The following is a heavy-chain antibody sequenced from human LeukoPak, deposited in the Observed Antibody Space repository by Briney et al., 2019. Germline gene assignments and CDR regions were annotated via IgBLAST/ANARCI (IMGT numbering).Heavy chain of an antibody. J-gene: IGHJ4*02. V-gene: IGHV4-4*07. CDR3: ARDSADILTGFFEQ. CDR1: GGSISNYW. CDR2: IYSSGSS. Sequence: PSETLSLTCTVSGGSISNYWWSWIRQPAGKGLEWIGRIYSSGSSNYNLALESRVTISVDKLKNQFSLKLSSVTAADTAVYYCARDSADILTGFFEQWGQGTLVTVSS. D-gene: IGHD3-9*01.